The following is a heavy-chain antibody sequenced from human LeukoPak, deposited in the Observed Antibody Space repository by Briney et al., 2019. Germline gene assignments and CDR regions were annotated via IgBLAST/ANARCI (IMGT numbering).Heavy chain of an antibody. CDR2: IYYTGST. CDR1: GGSFSGYY. J-gene: IGHJ4*02. Sequence: SETLSLTCTVSGGSFSGYYRSWIRQPPGKGLEWIGYIYYTGSTNYSPSLKSRLTISADTSENQFSLKLSSVTAADTAVYYCARGKGYFDYWGQGTLVTVSS. CDR3: ARGKGYFDY. V-gene: IGHV4-59*01.